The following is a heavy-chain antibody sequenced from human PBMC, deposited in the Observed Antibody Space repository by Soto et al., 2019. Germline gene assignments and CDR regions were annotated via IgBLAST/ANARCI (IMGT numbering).Heavy chain of an antibody. Sequence: EVQLVESGGGLVQPGESLRLSCAASEFSVSSNYMSWVRQAPGKGLEWVSVIYASGTTYYADSVRGRFTISRDSSKNTLYLPMNSLRAEDTAVYYCARNPYCVTSGCYYTDYWGQGTLVTVSS. J-gene: IGHJ4*02. D-gene: IGHD2-2*01. V-gene: IGHV3-66*01. CDR2: IYASGTT. CDR3: ARNPYCVTSGCYYTDY. CDR1: EFSVSSNY.